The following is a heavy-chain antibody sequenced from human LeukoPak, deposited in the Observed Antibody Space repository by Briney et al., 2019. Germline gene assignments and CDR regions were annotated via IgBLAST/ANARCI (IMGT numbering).Heavy chain of an antibody. J-gene: IGHJ4*02. D-gene: IGHD3-3*01. Sequence: SETLSLTCNVSGGSIHSYYWNWTRQPAGKGLEWIGRVYTSGRTIYNPSLKSRVTMSVDASKNLLSLKVTSVSAADTAVYYCARGGNIFWSGYYDYFDSWGQGTLVIVSS. CDR1: GGSIHSYY. CDR3: ARGGNIFWSGYYDYFDS. V-gene: IGHV4-4*07. CDR2: VYTSGRT.